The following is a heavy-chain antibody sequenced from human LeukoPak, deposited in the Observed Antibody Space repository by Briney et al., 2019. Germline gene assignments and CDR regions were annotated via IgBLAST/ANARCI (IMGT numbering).Heavy chain of an antibody. CDR3: AKERQRCSSTACHSDLFDF. Sequence: GGSLRLSCAASGFSVSDYAMTWVRQAPGKGLEWVSYITGLAGWTYYADSIKGRFTISRDISNNTLHLQMNAVGAEDTAVYFCAKERQRCSSTACHSDLFDFWGQGALATVSS. J-gene: IGHJ4*02. D-gene: IGHD2-15*01. V-gene: IGHV3-23*01. CDR2: ITGLAGWT. CDR1: GFSVSDYA.